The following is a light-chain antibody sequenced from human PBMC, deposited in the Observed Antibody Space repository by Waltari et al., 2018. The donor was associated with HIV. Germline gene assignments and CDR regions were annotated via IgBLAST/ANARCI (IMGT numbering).Light chain of an antibody. CDR1: QDISNY. J-gene: IGKJ4*01. V-gene: IGKV1-33*01. CDR2: DAS. Sequence: DIQMTQSPSSLSASVGDRVTITCQASQDISNYLNLYQQKPGKAPKLLIFDASNLEKGVPSRLSGSGSGTDFTFTISSLQPEDIATYYCQQYDNVPPTFGGGTKVEIK. CDR3: QQYDNVPPT.